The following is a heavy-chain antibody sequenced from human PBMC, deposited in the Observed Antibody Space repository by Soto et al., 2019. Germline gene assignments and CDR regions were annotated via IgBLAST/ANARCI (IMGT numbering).Heavy chain of an antibody. J-gene: IGHJ6*03. Sequence: GESLKISCKGSGYSFTSYWIGWVRQMPGKGLEWMGIIYPGDSDTRYSPSFQGQVTISADKSISTAYLQWSSLKASDTAMYYCARSVVVVAATNYYYYYYMDVWGKGTTVTVSS. V-gene: IGHV5-51*01. CDR2: IYPGDSDT. CDR1: GYSFTSYW. D-gene: IGHD2-15*01. CDR3: ARSVVVVAATNYYYYYYMDV.